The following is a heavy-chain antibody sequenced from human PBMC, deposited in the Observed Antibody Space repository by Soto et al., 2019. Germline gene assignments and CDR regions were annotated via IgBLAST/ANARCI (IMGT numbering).Heavy chain of an antibody. CDR3: ARTGSFDY. CDR1: AGTFDTYS. V-gene: IGHV1-69*02. Sequence: QVQLVQSGAEVKKPGASVKVSCKASAGTFDTYSIMWVRQAPGQGLEWMGRTIPAMDLINYAQKFQGRFTITVDKSTTTFYMELRSLRYEDTATYYCARTGSFDYWGQGTLVPVSS. J-gene: IGHJ4*02. CDR2: TIPAMDLI. D-gene: IGHD3-10*01.